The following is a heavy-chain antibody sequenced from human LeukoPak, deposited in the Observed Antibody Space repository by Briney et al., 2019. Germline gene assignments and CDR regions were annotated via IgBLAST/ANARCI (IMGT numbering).Heavy chain of an antibody. CDR2: IWYDASNK. CDR1: GFTFSSFG. Sequence: TGRSLRLSCAASGFTFSSFGMHWVRQAPGKGLEWVAVIWYDASNKYYVDSVKGRFTISRDNSKNTLYLQMNSLRDDDTAVYYCVRGVGVSRFNYLDPWGQGTLVIVSS. J-gene: IGHJ5*02. CDR3: VRGVGVSRFNYLDP. V-gene: IGHV3-33*01. D-gene: IGHD1-7*01.